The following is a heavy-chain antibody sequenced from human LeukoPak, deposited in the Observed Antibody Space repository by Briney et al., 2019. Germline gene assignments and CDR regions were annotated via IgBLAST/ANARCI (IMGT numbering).Heavy chain of an antibody. D-gene: IGHD6-19*01. J-gene: IGHJ4*02. CDR1: GFAFSSYA. CDR3: ARISAPGTSGWYFGY. CDR2: ISTSSNRI. Sequence: GGSLRLSCAASGFAFSSYAMSWVRQAPGKGLEWVSYISTSSNRIDYADSVKGRFTMSRDNAKNLLYLQMNSLRDEDTAMYYCARISAPGTSGWYFGYWGQGTLVTVSS. V-gene: IGHV3-48*02.